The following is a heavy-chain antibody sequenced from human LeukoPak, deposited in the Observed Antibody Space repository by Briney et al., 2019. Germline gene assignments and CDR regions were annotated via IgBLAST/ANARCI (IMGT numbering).Heavy chain of an antibody. V-gene: IGHV3-33*01. CDR3: ARDTPFGELYLDY. J-gene: IGHJ4*02. CDR2: IWYDGSNK. Sequence: GGSLRLSCAASGFTFSIYGMHWVRQAPGKGLEWVAVIWYDGSNKYYADSVKGRFTISRDNSKNMLYLQMNSLRAEDTAVYYCARDTPFGELYLDYWGQGTLVTVSS. D-gene: IGHD3-10*01. CDR1: GFTFSIYG.